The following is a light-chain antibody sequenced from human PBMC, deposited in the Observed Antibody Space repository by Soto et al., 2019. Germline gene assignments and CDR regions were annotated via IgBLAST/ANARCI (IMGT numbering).Light chain of an antibody. CDR2: EVT. J-gene: IGLJ2*01. Sequence: QSVLAQPASVSGSLGQSITISCTGTSSDVGGYNYVSWYQQYPGKAPKLVIYEVTSRPSGLSNRFSGSKSGNTASLIISGLQAEDEADYYCSSYTNRNSVIFGGGTKLTVL. V-gene: IGLV2-14*01. CDR3: SSYTNRNSVI. CDR1: SSDVGGYNY.